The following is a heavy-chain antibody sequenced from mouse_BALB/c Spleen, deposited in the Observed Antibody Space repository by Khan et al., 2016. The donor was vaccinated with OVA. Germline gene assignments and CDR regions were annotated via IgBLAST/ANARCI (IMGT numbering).Heavy chain of an antibody. J-gene: IGHJ3*01. D-gene: IGHD3-2*02. CDR3: ARAGYGGFAH. V-gene: IGHV1-77*01. CDR1: GYTFTDFL. CDR2: IYPGSGYI. Sequence: QVQLQQSGPELVKPGASVKMSCKASGYTFTDFLISWLKQRPGQGLEWIGEIYPGSGYIYYNEKFKGKATLTSDKSSNTAYMQLTSLTSEDSAVYFCARAGYGGFAHWGQVTLVTVSA.